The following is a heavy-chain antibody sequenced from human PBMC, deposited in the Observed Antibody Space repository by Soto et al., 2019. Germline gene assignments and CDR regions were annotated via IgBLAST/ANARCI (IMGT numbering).Heavy chain of an antibody. CDR3: ARHSRSSGWDFDY. CDR1: GYSFTSYW. CDR2: IYPGDSDT. Sequence: HGESLKISCKGSGYSFTSYWIGWVRQMPGKGLEWMGIIYPGDSDTRYSPSFQGQVTISADKSISTAYLQWSSLKASDTAMYYCARHSRSSGWDFDYWGQGTLVTVSS. D-gene: IGHD6-19*01. V-gene: IGHV5-51*01. J-gene: IGHJ4*02.